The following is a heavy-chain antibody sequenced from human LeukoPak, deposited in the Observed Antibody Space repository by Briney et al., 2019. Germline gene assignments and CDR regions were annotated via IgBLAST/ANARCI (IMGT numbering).Heavy chain of an antibody. D-gene: IGHD2-2*01. V-gene: IGHV3-30-3*01. J-gene: IGHJ4*02. CDR3: ARAPQIVVVPAAMPHPFDY. CDR2: ISYDGSNK. CDR1: GFTFSSYA. Sequence: GGSLRLSCAASGFTFSSYAMHWVRQAPGKGLEWVAVISYDGSNKYYADSVKGRFTISRDNSKNTLYLQMNSLRAEDTAVYYCARAPQIVVVPAAMPHPFDYWGQGTLVTVSS.